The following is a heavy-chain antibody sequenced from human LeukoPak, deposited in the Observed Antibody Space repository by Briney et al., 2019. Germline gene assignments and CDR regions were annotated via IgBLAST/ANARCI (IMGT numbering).Heavy chain of an antibody. Sequence: GGSLRLSCAASEFTVSSNYMSWVRQAPGKGLEWVSVIYSAGSTYYADSVKGRFTSSRDNSKNTVYLQMNSLRVEDTAVYYCVREHAGDPGYPQHWGQGTLVTVSS. J-gene: IGHJ1*01. D-gene: IGHD6-13*01. CDR1: EFTVSSNY. CDR2: IYSAGST. V-gene: IGHV3-66*01. CDR3: VREHAGDPGYPQH.